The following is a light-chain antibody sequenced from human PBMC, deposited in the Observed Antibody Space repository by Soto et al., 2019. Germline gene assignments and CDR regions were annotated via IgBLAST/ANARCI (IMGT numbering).Light chain of an antibody. V-gene: IGKV1-27*01. CDR3: QKYNSAPWT. Sequence: DIQMTQSPSSLSASVGDRVTITCRASQGISNYLAWYQQQPGKVPRLLIYVASTLQSAVPSRFSGSGSGTDFTLTISSLQPEDVATYYCQKYNSAPWTFGQGTKVEIK. CDR1: QGISNY. J-gene: IGKJ1*01. CDR2: VAS.